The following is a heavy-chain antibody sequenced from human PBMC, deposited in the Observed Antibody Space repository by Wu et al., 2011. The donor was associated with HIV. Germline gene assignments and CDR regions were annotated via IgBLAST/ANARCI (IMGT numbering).Heavy chain of an antibody. D-gene: IGHD2-2*01. J-gene: IGHJ3*02. CDR3: ARVFEGVPAALDAFDI. V-gene: IGHV4-34*01. Sequence: TISVDTSKNQFSLKLSSVTAADTAVYYCARVFEGVPAALDAFDIWGQGTMVTVSS.